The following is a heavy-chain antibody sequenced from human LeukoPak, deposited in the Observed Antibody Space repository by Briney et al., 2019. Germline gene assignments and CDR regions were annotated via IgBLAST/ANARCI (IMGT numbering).Heavy chain of an antibody. CDR2: MNPNSGNT. D-gene: IGHD6-13*01. V-gene: IGHV1-8*01. CDR1: GYTFTSYD. J-gene: IGHJ5*02. CDR3: ARSGSIAAAAHPRYNWFDP. Sequence: ASVKVSCKASGYTFTSYDINWVRQATGQGLEWMGWMNPNSGNTGYAQKFQGRVTMTRNTSISTAYMELSSLRSEDTAVYYCARSGSIAAAAHPRYNWFDPWGQGTLVTVSS.